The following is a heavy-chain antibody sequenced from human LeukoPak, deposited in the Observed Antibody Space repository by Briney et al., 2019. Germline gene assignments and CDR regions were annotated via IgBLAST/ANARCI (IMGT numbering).Heavy chain of an antibody. V-gene: IGHV4-34*01. CDR2: INHSGST. CDR3: AREPLRITIFGVAPRNYMDV. Sequence: SETLSLTCAVYGGSFSGYYWSWIRQPPGKGLEWIGEINHSGSTNYNPSLKSRVTISVDTSKNQFSLKLSSVTAADTAVYYCAREPLRITIFGVAPRNYMDVWGKGTTVTASS. CDR1: GGSFSGYY. D-gene: IGHD3-3*01. J-gene: IGHJ6*03.